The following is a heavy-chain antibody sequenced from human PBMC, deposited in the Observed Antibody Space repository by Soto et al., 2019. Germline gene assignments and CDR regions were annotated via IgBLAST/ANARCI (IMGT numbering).Heavy chain of an antibody. CDR1: GFTVSNYG. CDR3: ARDDGTAVTIMGYFDY. J-gene: IGHJ4*02. D-gene: IGHD6-19*01. V-gene: IGHV3-33*01. CDR2: IWHDGFNK. Sequence: GGALAVSWAAAGFTVSNYGMHWDRQAPGKGLEWFAVIWHDGFNKFYGDSVKGRFAISRDNSQNALYLQMSSLRADDTALYYCARDDGTAVTIMGYFDYRGQVPSVPVS.